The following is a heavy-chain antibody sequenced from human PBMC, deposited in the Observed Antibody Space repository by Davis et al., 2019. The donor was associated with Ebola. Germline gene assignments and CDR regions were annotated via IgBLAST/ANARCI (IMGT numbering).Heavy chain of an antibody. CDR1: GGSISSGDYY. J-gene: IGHJ6*02. CDR2: IDYRGNT. V-gene: IGHV4-39*01. CDR3: ARHFRPMDV. Sequence: SETLSPTCTVSGGSISSGDYYWSWIRQPPGKGLEWIGSIDYRGNTYHNAALQSRVTISVDTSNNQFYLTLKSVTAADTAVYYCARHFRPMDVWGQGTTVIVSS.